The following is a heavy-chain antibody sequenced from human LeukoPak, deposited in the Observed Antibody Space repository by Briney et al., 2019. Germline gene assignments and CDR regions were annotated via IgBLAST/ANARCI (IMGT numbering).Heavy chain of an antibody. CDR3: ARDCSGGSCYDY. J-gene: IGHJ4*02. CDR2: IYSGGST. CDR1: GFTVSSNY. Sequence: GGSLRLSCAASGFTVSSNYMSWVRQAPGKGLEWVSVIYSGGSTYYADSVKGRFTISRDNSKNTLYLQMNSLRAEDTAVYYSARDCSGGSCYDYWGQGTLVTVSS. V-gene: IGHV3-66*01. D-gene: IGHD2-15*01.